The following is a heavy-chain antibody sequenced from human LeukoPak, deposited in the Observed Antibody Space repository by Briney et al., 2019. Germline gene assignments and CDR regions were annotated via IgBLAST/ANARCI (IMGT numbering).Heavy chain of an antibody. J-gene: IGHJ6*02. CDR2: INHSGST. CDR1: GGSFSGYY. CDR3: ARGQEYSSGWYYYYGMDV. Sequence: SETLSLTCAVYGGSFSGYYWSWIRQPPGKGLEWIGEINHSGSTNYNPSLKSRVIISVDTSKNQFSLKLSSVTAADTAVYYCARGQEYSSGWYYYYGMDVWGQGTTVTVSS. D-gene: IGHD6-19*01. V-gene: IGHV4-34*01.